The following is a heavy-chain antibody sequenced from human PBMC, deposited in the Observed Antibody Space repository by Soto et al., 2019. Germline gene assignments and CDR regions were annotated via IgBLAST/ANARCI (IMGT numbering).Heavy chain of an antibody. CDR3: ARGGHVVVVTAAFDY. J-gene: IGHJ4*02. V-gene: IGHV1-46*01. CDR2: VNPSGGHT. CDR1: GNTFTNYY. Sequence: HVPLMQSGAEVKKPGASVKVSCKASGNTFTNYYIHWVRQATGQRLDWMGTVNPSGGHTTYSQNFLGRVTMTRDTSTSTLYMELTSLTSDDTAVYYCARGGHVVVVTAAFDYWGQGTLVTVSS. D-gene: IGHD2-21*02.